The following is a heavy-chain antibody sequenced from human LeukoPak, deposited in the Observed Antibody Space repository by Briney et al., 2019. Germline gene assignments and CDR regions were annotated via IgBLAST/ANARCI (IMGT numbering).Heavy chain of an antibody. CDR2: MNPNSGNT. V-gene: IGHV1-8*01. CDR1: GYTFTSYD. Sequence: GASVKVSCKASGYTFTSYDINWVRQATGQGLEWMGWMNPNSGNTGYAQKFQGRVTMTRNTSISTAYMELSSLRSDDTAVYYCARVWVTMVRGVIMGNWFDPWGQGTLVTVSS. D-gene: IGHD3-10*01. J-gene: IGHJ5*02. CDR3: ARVWVTMVRGVIMGNWFDP.